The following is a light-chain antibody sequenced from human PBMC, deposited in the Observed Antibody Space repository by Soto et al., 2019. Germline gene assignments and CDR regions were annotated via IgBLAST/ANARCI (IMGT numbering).Light chain of an antibody. V-gene: IGKV3-15*01. J-gene: IGKJ5*01. CDR3: QQYNNWPLT. CDR1: QRVSSN. Sequence: EIVITQSPVTLSVSPGERATLSCRASQRVSSNVAWYQQKPGQAPRLLIYGASTRATGIPARFSGSGSGTEFTLTISSLQSEDFAVYYCQQYNNWPLTFGQGTRLEIK. CDR2: GAS.